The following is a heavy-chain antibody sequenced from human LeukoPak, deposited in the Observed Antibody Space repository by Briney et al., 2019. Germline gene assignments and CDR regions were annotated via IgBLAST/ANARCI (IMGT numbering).Heavy chain of an antibody. Sequence: PGGSLRLSCAASGFTFSSYSMNWVRQAPGKGLEWVSSISSSSSYIYYADSVKGRFTISRDNAKNSLYLQMNSLRAEDTAVYYCARGARHYYGSGSWGQGTLVTVSS. V-gene: IGHV3-21*01. CDR1: GFTFSSYS. CDR2: ISSSSSYI. CDR3: ARGARHYYGSGS. J-gene: IGHJ4*02. D-gene: IGHD3-10*01.